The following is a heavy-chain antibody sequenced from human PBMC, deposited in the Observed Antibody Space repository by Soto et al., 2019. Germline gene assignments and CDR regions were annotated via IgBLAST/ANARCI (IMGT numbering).Heavy chain of an antibody. V-gene: IGHV1-69*13. CDR3: VLGYSYGSDYYGMDV. CDR1: GGTFSSYA. Sequence: SVKVSCKASGGTFSSYAISWVRQAPGQGLEWMGGIIPIFGTANYAQKFQGRVTITADESTSTAYMELSSLRSEDTAVYYCVLGYSYGSDYYGMDVWGQGTTVTVSS. D-gene: IGHD5-18*01. CDR2: IIPIFGTA. J-gene: IGHJ6*02.